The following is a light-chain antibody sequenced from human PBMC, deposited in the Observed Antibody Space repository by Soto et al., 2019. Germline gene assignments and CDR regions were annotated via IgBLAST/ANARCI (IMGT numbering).Light chain of an antibody. CDR3: QQYSQWPLYT. CDR1: QSVNTD. CDR2: DAS. V-gene: IGKV3-15*01. J-gene: IGKJ2*01. Sequence: EIVITQSPATLPASPGERVTLSCRASQSVNTDLAWYQQTPGQAPRPLMYDASTRAAGVPARFSGSGSGTEFTLTISSLQSEDFALYYCQQYSQWPLYTFGQGTKVDIK.